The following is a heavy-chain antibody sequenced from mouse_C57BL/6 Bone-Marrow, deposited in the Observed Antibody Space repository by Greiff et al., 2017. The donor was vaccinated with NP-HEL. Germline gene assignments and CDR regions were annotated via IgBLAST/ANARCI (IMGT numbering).Heavy chain of an antibody. CDR2: ISYDGSN. Sequence: EVKLQESGPGLVKPSQSLSLTCSVTGYSFTSCYYWNWIRQFPRNQLEWMGYISYDGSNNYNPSLKNRISITLDTSTNQFFMKMNSATTEETASYCCARDKELRVDMDGWGKGTTVTVAS. D-gene: IGHD1-1*01. CDR3: ARDKELRVDMDG. J-gene: IGHJ4*01. CDR1: GYSFTSCYY. V-gene: IGHV3-6*01.